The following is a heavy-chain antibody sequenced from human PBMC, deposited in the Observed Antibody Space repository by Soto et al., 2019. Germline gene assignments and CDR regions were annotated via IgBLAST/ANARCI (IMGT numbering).Heavy chain of an antibody. CDR3: ARDHLTGYSFGPDYYYYGMDV. D-gene: IGHD5-18*01. CDR2: ISSSSSYI. Sequence: EVQLVESGGGLVKPGGSLRLSCAASGFTFSSYSMNWVRQAPGKGLEWVSSISSSSSYIYYADSVKGRFTIYRDNDKNSLYLQMKSLRAEDTAVYYCARDHLTGYSFGPDYYYYGMDVWGQGTTVTVSS. J-gene: IGHJ6*02. V-gene: IGHV3-21*01. CDR1: GFTFSSYS.